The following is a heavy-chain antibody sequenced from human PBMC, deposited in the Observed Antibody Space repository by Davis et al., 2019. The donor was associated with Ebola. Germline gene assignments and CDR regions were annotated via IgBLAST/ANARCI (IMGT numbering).Heavy chain of an antibody. Sequence: AASVTVSCKASGYTFTSYGISWVRQAPRQGLEWMGWISAYNGNTNYAQKLQGRVTMTTDTSTSTAYMELRSLRSDDTAVYYCARVISMVRGGWFDPWGQGTTVTVSS. J-gene: IGHJ5*01. D-gene: IGHD3-10*01. CDR1: GYTFTSYG. CDR2: ISAYNGNT. CDR3: ARVISMVRGGWFDP. V-gene: IGHV1-18*01.